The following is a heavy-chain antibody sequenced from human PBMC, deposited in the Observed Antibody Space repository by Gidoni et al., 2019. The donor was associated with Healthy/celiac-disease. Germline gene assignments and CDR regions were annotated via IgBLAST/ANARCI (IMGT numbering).Heavy chain of an antibody. V-gene: IGHV1-69*06. CDR2: IIPIFGTA. CDR3: ARARTAYYDSSGPTTAAFDI. J-gene: IGHJ3*02. CDR1: GGPFSSYA. D-gene: IGHD3-22*01. Sequence: QVQLVQSGAEVTKPGSSVKVSCKASGGPFSSYAISWVRQAPGQWLEWMGGIIPIFGTANYAQKFQGRVTITADKSTSTAYMELSSLRSEDTAVYYCARARTAYYDSSGPTTAAFDIWGQGTMVTVSS.